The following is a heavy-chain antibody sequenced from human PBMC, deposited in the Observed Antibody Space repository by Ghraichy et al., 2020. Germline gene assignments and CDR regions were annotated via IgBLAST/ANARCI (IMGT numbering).Heavy chain of an antibody. V-gene: IGHV3-7*01. Sequence: SCAASGFTFSSYWMSWVRQAPGKGLEWVANIKQDGSEKYYVDSVKGRFTISRDNAKNSLFLQMNSLRVEDTAVYYCARYSSGWSLNYYYYYYGMDVWGQGTTVTVSS. D-gene: IGHD6-19*01. J-gene: IGHJ6*02. CDR2: IKQDGSEK. CDR1: GFTFSSYW. CDR3: ARYSSGWSLNYYYYYYGMDV.